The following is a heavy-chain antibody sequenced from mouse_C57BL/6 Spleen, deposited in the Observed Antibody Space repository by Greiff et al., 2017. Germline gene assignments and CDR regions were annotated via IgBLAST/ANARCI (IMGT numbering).Heavy chain of an antibody. CDR2: INPNNGGT. D-gene: IGHD2-2*01. J-gene: IGHJ4*01. V-gene: IGHV1-22*01. CDR3: ARGYGGDYYAMDY. CDR1: GYTFTDYN. Sequence: EVQLQQSGPELVKPGASVKMSCKASGYTFTDYNMHWVKQSHGKSLEWIGYINPNNGGTSYNQKFKGKDTLTVNKSSSTAYMELRSLTSEDSAVYYCARGYGGDYYAMDYWGQGTSVTVSS.